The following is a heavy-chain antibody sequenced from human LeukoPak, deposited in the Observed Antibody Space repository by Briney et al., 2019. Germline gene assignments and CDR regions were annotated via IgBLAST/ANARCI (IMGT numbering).Heavy chain of an antibody. CDR1: GFTFSSYA. D-gene: IGHD1-7*01. CDR3: ARDPRSFYGLELVGFDY. Sequence: PGRSLRLSCAASGFTFSSYAMHWVRQAPGKGLGCVAVISYDGSNKYYADSVRGRFTISRDNSKNTLYLQMSSLRAEDTAVYYCARDPRSFYGLELVGFDYWGQGSLVTVSS. V-gene: IGHV3-30*15. J-gene: IGHJ4*02. CDR2: ISYDGSNK.